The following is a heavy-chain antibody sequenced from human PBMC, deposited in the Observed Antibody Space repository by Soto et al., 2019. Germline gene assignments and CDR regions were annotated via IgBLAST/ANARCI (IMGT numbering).Heavy chain of an antibody. V-gene: IGHV4-59*08. D-gene: IGHD1-26*01. Sequence: PSETLSLTCTVSGGSISSYYWSWIRRTPGKGLQYIGYIYYSGNANYNPSLKSRVTISDDTSTNQIFLTLTSVTAADTLVYYCARGWWERVGSVMNVWGQGTTVTVS. CDR3: ARGWWERVGSVMNV. J-gene: IGHJ6*02. CDR2: IYYSGNA. CDR1: GGSISSYY.